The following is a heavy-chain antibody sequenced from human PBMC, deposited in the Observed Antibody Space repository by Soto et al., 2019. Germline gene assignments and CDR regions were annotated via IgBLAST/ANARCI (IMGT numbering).Heavy chain of an antibody. CDR1: GFTFSSYA. V-gene: IGHV3-23*01. J-gene: IGHJ5*01. CDR3: TRSGGDCSGGDCYPHWLDS. D-gene: IGHD2-15*01. Sequence: PGGSLRLSCAASGFTFSSYAMSWVRQAPGKGLEWVSAISGSGGSTYYADSVKGRFTISRDNSKNTLSLQMNSLRAEDTAVYYCTRSGGDCSGGDCYPHWLDSWGQGTLVTVSS. CDR2: ISGSGGST.